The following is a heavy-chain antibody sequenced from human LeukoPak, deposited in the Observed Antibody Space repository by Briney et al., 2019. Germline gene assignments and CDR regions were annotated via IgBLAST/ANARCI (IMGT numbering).Heavy chain of an antibody. CDR3: ARPVYDGKSWWFDP. V-gene: IGHV4-4*09. J-gene: IGHJ5*02. CDR2: IYTSGST. CDR1: GGSISGYY. D-gene: IGHD3-16*01. Sequence: SETLSLTCTVSGGSISGYYWSWIRQPPGKGLEWIGYIYTSGSTNYNPSLKSRVTISVDTSKNQFSLKLSSVTAADTAVYYCARPVYDGKSWWFDPWGQGTLVTVSS.